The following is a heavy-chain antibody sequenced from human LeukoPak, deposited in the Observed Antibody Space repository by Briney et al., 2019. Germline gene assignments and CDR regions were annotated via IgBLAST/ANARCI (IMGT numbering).Heavy chain of an antibody. CDR3: ARGPRTYYYDSSGYPLGAFDI. CDR1: GGSISSSSYY. Sequence: SETLSLTCTVSGGSISSSSYYCGWIRQPPGKGLEWIGTIYYSGSTSSNPSLKSRASISVDTSKNQFSLKLSSVTAADTAVYYCARGPRTYYYDSSGYPLGAFDIWGQGTMVTVSS. CDR2: IYYSGST. V-gene: IGHV4-39*01. D-gene: IGHD3-22*01. J-gene: IGHJ3*02.